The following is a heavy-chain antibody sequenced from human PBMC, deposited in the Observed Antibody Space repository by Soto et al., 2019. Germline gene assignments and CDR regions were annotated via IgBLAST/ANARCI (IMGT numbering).Heavy chain of an antibody. Sequence: SVKVSCKASGGTFSSYAISWVRQAPGQGLEWMGGTIPIFGTANYAQKFQGRVTITADESTSTAYMELSSLRSEDTAVYYCARDHYDILTGPLSNYYYYGMDVWGQGTTVTVSS. CDR2: TIPIFGTA. V-gene: IGHV1-69*13. J-gene: IGHJ6*02. CDR3: ARDHYDILTGPLSNYYYYGMDV. CDR1: GGTFSSYA. D-gene: IGHD3-9*01.